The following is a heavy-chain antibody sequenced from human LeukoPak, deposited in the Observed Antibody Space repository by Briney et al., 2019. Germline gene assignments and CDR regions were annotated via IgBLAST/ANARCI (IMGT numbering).Heavy chain of an antibody. J-gene: IGHJ3*02. Sequence: GRSLRLSCAASGFTFSSYAMHWVRQAPGKGLEWVAVISYDGSNKYYADSVKGRFTISRDNSKNTLYLQMNSLRAEDTAVYYCARAAGQQHTRYAPQVRGAFDIWGQGTMVTVSS. V-gene: IGHV3-30-3*01. D-gene: IGHD6-13*01. CDR2: ISYDGSNK. CDR3: ARAAGQQHTRYAPQVRGAFDI. CDR1: GFTFSSYA.